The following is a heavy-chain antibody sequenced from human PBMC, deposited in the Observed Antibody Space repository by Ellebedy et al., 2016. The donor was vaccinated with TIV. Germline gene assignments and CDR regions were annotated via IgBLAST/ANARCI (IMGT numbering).Heavy chain of an antibody. V-gene: IGHV3-15*01. D-gene: IGHD3-22*01. CDR3: TTEPMIRVGGRPYTPYDY. Sequence: PGGSLRLSCPASGFTFSNAWMSRVRQAPGKGLEWVGRIKSKTDGGTTDYAAPVQGRFTISRDDSKNTLYLQMNSLKTEDTAVYYCTTEPMIRVGGRPYTPYDYWGQGALVTVSS. J-gene: IGHJ4*02. CDR1: GFTFSNAW. CDR2: IKSKTDGGTT.